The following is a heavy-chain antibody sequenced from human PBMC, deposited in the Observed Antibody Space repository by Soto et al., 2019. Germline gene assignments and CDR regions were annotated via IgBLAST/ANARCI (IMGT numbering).Heavy chain of an antibody. CDR1: GYTFTSYA. CDR2: INAGNGKT. J-gene: IGHJ3*02. CDR3: ARDLAFDI. V-gene: IGHV1-3*05. Sequence: QVQLVQSGAEEKKPGASVKVSCKASGYTFTSYAIHWVRQAPGQRLEWMGWINAGNGKTKYSQKFQGRVTITRDTSASTAYMELSSLRSEDTAVYYCARDLAFDIWGQGTMVTVSS.